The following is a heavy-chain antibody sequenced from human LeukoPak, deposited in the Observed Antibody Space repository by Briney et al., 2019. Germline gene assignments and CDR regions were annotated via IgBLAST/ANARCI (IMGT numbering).Heavy chain of an antibody. V-gene: IGHV1-2*02. D-gene: IGHD2-2*01. J-gene: IGHJ5*02. CDR3: ARLHCSSTSCRNWFDP. CDR2: INPNSGGT. CDR1: GYTFTGYY. Sequence: ASVKVSCKASGYTFTGYYMHWVRQAPGQGLEWMGWINPNSGGTNYAQKFQGRVTMTRDTSISTAYMELSRLRSDDTAVYYCARLHCSSTSCRNWFDPWGQETLVTVSS.